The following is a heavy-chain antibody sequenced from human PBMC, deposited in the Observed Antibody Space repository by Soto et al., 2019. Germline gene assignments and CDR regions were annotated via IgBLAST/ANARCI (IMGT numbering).Heavy chain of an antibody. J-gene: IGHJ6*01. CDR1: GVSVNSGTDY. CDR3: ARGEAVDGTEVGYYYYYYGMDV. V-gene: IGHV4-61*01. Sequence: SETLSLTFTVSGVSVNSGTDYWTWIRQPPVTRLECIGYIYYRWSTNYNPSLKSRVKISVDTTKKQFSLKLRSVTAADTAVYYCARGEAVDGTEVGYYYYYYGMDVWGQGTTVTVSS. CDR2: IYYRWST. D-gene: IGHD6-19*01.